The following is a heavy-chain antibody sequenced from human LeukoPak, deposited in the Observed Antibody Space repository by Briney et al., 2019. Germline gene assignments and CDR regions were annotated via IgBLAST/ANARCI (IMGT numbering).Heavy chain of an antibody. Sequence: ASVKVSCKASGYTFTSYYMHWVRQAPGQGLEWMGIINPSGGSTSYAQKFQGRVTMTTDTSTSTAYMELRSLRSDDTAVYYCARGYGDYGAFDIWGQGRMVTVSS. CDR3: ARGYGDYGAFDI. CDR1: GYTFTSYY. CDR2: INPSGGST. J-gene: IGHJ3*02. D-gene: IGHD4-17*01. V-gene: IGHV1-46*01.